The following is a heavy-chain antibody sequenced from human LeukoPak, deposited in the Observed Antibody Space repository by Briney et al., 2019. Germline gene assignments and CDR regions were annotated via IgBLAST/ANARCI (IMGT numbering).Heavy chain of an antibody. V-gene: IGHV3-48*01. CDR1: GFTFSSYS. CDR3: ARDGWFGDYNWFDP. D-gene: IGHD3-10*01. J-gene: IGHJ5*02. CDR2: ISSASNTI. Sequence: GESLRLSCPASGFTFSSYSMNWVRQAPGKGLEWVSYISSASNTIYYADSVKGRFTISRDNAKNSLYLQMNSLRAEDTVMYYCARDGWFGDYNWFDPWGQGTLVTVSS.